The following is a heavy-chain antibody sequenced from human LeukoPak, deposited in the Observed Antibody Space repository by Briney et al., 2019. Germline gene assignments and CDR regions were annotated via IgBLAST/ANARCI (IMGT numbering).Heavy chain of an antibody. J-gene: IGHJ3*02. Sequence: PGRSLRLSCAASGFTFSSRWMSWVRQAPGKGLEWVANIKQDGSEKYYVDSVKVRFTISRDNTKNSVYLQMNSLRAEDTAVYYCATLEDSSDYPDAFDIWGQGTTVTVSS. CDR2: IKQDGSEK. D-gene: IGHD3-22*01. CDR3: ATLEDSSDYPDAFDI. V-gene: IGHV3-7*03. CDR1: GFTFSSRW.